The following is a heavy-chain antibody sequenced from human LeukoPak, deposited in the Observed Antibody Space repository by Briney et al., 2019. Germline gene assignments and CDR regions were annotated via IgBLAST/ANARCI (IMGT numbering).Heavy chain of an antibody. CDR2: IYHSGST. CDR3: ARARYSYGPYYFDY. Sequence: SETLSLTCAVSGGSISSGGYSWSWIRQPPGKGLEWIGYIYHSGSTYYNPSLKSRVTISVDRSKSQFSLKLSSVTAADTAVYYCARARYSYGPYYFDYWGQGTLVTVSS. D-gene: IGHD5-18*01. V-gene: IGHV4-30-2*01. CDR1: GGSISSGGYS. J-gene: IGHJ4*02.